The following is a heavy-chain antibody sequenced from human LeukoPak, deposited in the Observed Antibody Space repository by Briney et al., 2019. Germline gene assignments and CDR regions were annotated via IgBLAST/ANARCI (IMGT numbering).Heavy chain of an antibody. Sequence: PSETLSLTYTVSGGSISSSSYYWGWIRQPPGKGLEWIGSIYYSGSTYYNPSLKSRVTISVDTSKNQFSLKLSSVTAADTAVYYCATGIAAAGMPGAFDIWGQGTMVTVSS. CDR3: ATGIAAAGMPGAFDI. CDR1: GGSISSSSYY. CDR2: IYYSGST. D-gene: IGHD6-13*01. V-gene: IGHV4-39*07. J-gene: IGHJ3*02.